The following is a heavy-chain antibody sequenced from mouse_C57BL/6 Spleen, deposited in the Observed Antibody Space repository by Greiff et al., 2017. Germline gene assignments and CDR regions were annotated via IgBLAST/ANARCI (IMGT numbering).Heavy chain of an antibody. Sequence: VQLQQSGTVLARPGASVKMSCKTSGYTFTSYWMHWVKQRPGQGLEWIGAIYPGNSDTSYNQKFKGKAKLTAVTSASTAYMGLSSLTSEDSAVYYCTGSAFITTVVANYFAYWGQGTTLTVSS. D-gene: IGHD1-1*01. CDR3: TGSAFITTVVANYFAY. CDR2: IYPGNSDT. V-gene: IGHV1-5*01. J-gene: IGHJ2*01. CDR1: GYTFTSYW.